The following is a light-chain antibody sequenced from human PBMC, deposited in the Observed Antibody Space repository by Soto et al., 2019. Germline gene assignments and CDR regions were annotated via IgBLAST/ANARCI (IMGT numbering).Light chain of an antibody. CDR2: GAS. Sequence: EIVMTQSPATLSVSPGERATLSCRASQRVSSNLAWYQQKPGQAPRLLIYGASTRATGIPARFSGSGSGTEFTLTISSLQSEDFPVYYCQQYNNWPRTFGQGTKLEIK. CDR1: QRVSSN. V-gene: IGKV3-15*01. J-gene: IGKJ2*01. CDR3: QQYNNWPRT.